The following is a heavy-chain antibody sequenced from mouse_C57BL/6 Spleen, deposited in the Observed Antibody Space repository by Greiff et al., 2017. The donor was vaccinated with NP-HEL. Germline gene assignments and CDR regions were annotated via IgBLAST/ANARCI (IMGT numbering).Heavy chain of an antibody. V-gene: IGHV1-19*01. J-gene: IGHJ2*01. CDR3: ARAGSTVENYCDY. Sequence: VQLQQSGPVLVKPGASVTMSCKASGYTFTDYYMNWVKQTHGKSLEWIGVINPYNGGTSYNQKFKGKATLTVDKSSSTAYMELNSLTSEDSAVYYCARAGSTVENYCDYWGQGTTLTVSS. CDR1: GYTFTDYY. D-gene: IGHD1-1*01. CDR2: INPYNGGT.